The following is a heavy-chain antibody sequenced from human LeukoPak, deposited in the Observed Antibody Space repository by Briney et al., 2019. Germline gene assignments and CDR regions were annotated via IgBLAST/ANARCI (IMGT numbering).Heavy chain of an antibody. CDR2: ISSSSSTL. D-gene: IGHD1-14*01. CDR1: GLTFSSYS. V-gene: IGHV3-48*02. CDR3: ARETPDAFDI. Sequence: GGSLRLSCVASGLTFSSYSMNWVRQAPGKGLEWVSYISSSSSTLYYAHSVKGRFTISRVNAKNSLYLQMNSLRDEDTAVYYCARETPDAFDIWGQGTMVTVS. J-gene: IGHJ3*02.